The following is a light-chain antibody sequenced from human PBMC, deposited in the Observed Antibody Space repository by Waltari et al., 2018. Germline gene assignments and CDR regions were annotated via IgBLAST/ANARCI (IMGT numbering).Light chain of an antibody. CDR3: AAWDSSLSGWA. Sequence: QSVLTQPPSMSAAPGPRVLISCPGSSHNIGNNYVPLYQQLPGTAPKLLLYEDYRRPSGIPDRFSGSKSGTSATLGITGLQTGDEADYYCAAWDSSLSGWAFGGGTKLTVL. J-gene: IGLJ3*02. V-gene: IGLV1-51*02. CDR1: SHNIGNNY. CDR2: EDY.